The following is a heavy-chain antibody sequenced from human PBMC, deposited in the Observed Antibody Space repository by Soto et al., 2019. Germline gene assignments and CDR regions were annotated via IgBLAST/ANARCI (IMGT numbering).Heavy chain of an antibody. CDR2: IIPIFGTA. V-gene: IGHV1-69*13. CDR3: ASHMRSYYYYYGMDV. Sequence: GASVKVSCKASGGTFSSYAISWVRQAPGQGLEWMGGIIPIFGTANYAQKFQGRVTITADESTSTAYMELSSLRSEDTAVYYCASHMRSYYYYYGMDVWGQGATVTVSS. D-gene: IGHD2-21*01. CDR1: GGTFSSYA. J-gene: IGHJ6*02.